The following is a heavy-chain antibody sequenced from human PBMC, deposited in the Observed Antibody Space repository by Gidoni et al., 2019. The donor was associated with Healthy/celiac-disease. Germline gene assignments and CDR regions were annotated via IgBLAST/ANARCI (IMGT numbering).Heavy chain of an antibody. Sequence: QVQLVESGGGVVQPGRSLRLSCAASGFTFSSYGMHWVRQAPGKGLEWVAVIGYDGSNKYYADSVKGRFTISRDNSKNTLYLQMNSLRAEDTDVYYCARDRVAGRNYYGMDVWGQGTTVTVSS. CDR2: IGYDGSNK. CDR3: ARDRVAGRNYYGMDV. J-gene: IGHJ6*02. CDR1: GFTFSSYG. V-gene: IGHV3-33*01. D-gene: IGHD6-19*01.